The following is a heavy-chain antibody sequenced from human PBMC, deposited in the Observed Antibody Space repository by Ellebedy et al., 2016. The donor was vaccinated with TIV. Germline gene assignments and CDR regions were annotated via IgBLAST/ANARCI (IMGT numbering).Heavy chain of an antibody. CDR2: ISAYNGNT. J-gene: IGHJ4*02. Sequence: ASVKVSCKASGYTFTSYGISWVRQAPGQGLEWMGWISAYNGNTNYAQKLQGRVTMTTDTSTSTAYMELRSLRSDDTAVYYCARDTVDTAMVRGGRIDYWGQGTLVTVSS. CDR3: ARDTVDTAMVRGGRIDY. CDR1: GYTFTSYG. D-gene: IGHD5-18*01. V-gene: IGHV1-18*01.